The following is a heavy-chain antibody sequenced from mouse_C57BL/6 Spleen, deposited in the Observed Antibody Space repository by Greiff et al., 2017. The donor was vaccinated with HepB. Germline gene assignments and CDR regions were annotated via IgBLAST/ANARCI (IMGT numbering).Heavy chain of an antibody. Sequence: QVQLQQSGAELARPGASVKLSCKASGYTFTSYGISWVKQRTGQGLEWIGEIYPRSGNTYYNEKFKGKATLTADKSSSTAYMELRSLTSEDSAVYFCATISTTVVATYYFDYWGQGTTLTVSS. V-gene: IGHV1-81*01. D-gene: IGHD1-1*01. CDR3: ATISTTVVATYYFDY. CDR2: IYPRSGNT. J-gene: IGHJ2*01. CDR1: GYTFTSYG.